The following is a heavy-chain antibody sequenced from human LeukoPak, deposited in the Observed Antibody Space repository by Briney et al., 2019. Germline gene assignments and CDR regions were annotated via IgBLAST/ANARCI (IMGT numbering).Heavy chain of an antibody. J-gene: IGHJ4*02. CDR2: IYSGGST. CDR3: ARDTALGVATDY. CDR1: GFTVSSNY. V-gene: IGHV3-53*01. D-gene: IGHD5-12*01. Sequence: GGSLRLSCAASGFTVSSNYMSWVRQAPGKGLEWVSVIYSGGSTYYADSVKGRFTISRDNAKNSLYLQMNSLRAEDTAVYYCARDTALGVATDYWGQGTLVTVSS.